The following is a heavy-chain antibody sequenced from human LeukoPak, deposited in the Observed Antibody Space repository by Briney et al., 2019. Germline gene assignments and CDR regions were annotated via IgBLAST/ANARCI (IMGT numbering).Heavy chain of an antibody. D-gene: IGHD1-26*01. CDR1: GFTFSDYT. V-gene: IGHV3-21*04. CDR3: ASGRGGSYYVPDY. Sequence: GGSLRLSCVASGFTFSDYTMNWVRQAPGKGLEWVSSISSTSGSIYYAESMKGRFTVSRDNAKNSLYLQMNSLRAEDTALYYCASGRGGSYYVPDYWGQGTLVTVSS. J-gene: IGHJ4*02. CDR2: ISSTSGSI.